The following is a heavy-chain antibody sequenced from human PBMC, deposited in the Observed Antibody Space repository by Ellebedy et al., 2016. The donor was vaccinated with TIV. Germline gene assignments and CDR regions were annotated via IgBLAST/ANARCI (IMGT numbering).Heavy chain of an antibody. CDR1: GFTFSSYG. D-gene: IGHD3-10*01. CDR3: AREPMVRGVIRRGYAMDV. Sequence: GGSLRLXXAASGFTFSSYGMHWVRQAPGKGLEWVAVIWYDGSNKYYADPVKGRFTISRDNSKNTLYLQMSSLRAEDTAVYYCAREPMVRGVIRRGYAMDVWGQGTTVTVSS. V-gene: IGHV3-33*01. J-gene: IGHJ6*02. CDR2: IWYDGSNK.